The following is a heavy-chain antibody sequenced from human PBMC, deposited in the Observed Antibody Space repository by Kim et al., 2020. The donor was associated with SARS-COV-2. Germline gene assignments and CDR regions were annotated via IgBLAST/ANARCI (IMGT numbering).Heavy chain of an antibody. CDR2: VKKNGGNA. CDR1: GFSFDDYG. D-gene: IGHD2-15*01. J-gene: IGHJ5*02. CDR3: ARGYMVGPSDL. Sequence: GGSLRLSCGGSGFSFDDYGMSWVRRAPGKGLEWVSGVKKNGGNAAYMDAVKGRFTISRDNGKSSLHLQMNSLRPEDTAFYYCARGYMVGPSDLWGRGTLGTVSS. V-gene: IGHV3-20*04.